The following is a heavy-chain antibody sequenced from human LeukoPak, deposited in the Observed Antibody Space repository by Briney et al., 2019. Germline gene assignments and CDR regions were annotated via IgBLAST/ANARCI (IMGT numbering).Heavy chain of an antibody. CDR1: GFTFSSYG. V-gene: IGHV3-23*01. D-gene: IGHD6-19*01. CDR2: ISGSGGST. CDR3: AKIPSAVPGRGFDY. J-gene: IGHJ4*02. Sequence: GGSLRLSCAASGFTFSSYGMSWGRQAPGKGLEWVSIISGSGGSTYYADSVKGRFTISRDNSKNTLYLQMNSLRAEDTAVYYCAKIPSAVPGRGFDYWGQGTLVTVSS.